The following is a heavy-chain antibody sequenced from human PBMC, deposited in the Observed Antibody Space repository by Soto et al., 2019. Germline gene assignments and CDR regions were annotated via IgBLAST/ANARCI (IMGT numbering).Heavy chain of an antibody. D-gene: IGHD2-8*01. J-gene: IGHJ6*02. CDR3: ARGDSTDCSNGVCSFFYNHDMDV. Sequence: ASVKVSCKASGYTFTGYYMHWVRQAPGQGLEWMGWISLYSDGTNYAQKFQGRVSMTTDTSISTASMELTRLTSDDTAIYYCARGDSTDCSNGVCSFFYNHDMDVWGQGTTVTVSS. V-gene: IGHV1-2*02. CDR2: ISLYSDGT. CDR1: GYTFTGYY.